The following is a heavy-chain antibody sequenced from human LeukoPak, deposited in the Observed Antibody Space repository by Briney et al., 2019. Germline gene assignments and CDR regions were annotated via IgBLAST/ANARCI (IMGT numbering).Heavy chain of an antibody. V-gene: IGHV4-61*02. CDR3: ARGPNDFWTGLYTVGGEFYFDH. CDR1: GGSISGGSYY. J-gene: IGHJ4*02. CDR2: VYTSGNA. D-gene: IGHD3/OR15-3a*01. Sequence: PSETLSLTCSVSGGSISGGSYYWSWIRQPAGKGLEWIGRVYTSGNADYNPSLKSRVTVSLDTSKNHFSLKLTSLTAADTAVYYCARGPNDFWTGLYTVGGEFYFDHWGPGTLVTVSS.